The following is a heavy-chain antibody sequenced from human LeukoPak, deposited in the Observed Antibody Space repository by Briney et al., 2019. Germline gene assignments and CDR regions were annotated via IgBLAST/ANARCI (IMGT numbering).Heavy chain of an antibody. CDR2: MNPNSGNT. Sequence: ASVKVSCKASGYTFTSYDINRVRRATGQGLEWMGWMNPNSGNTGYAQKFQGRVTMTRNTSISTAYMELSSLRSEDTAVYYCALPRGIAAAGNFDHWGQGTLVTVSS. D-gene: IGHD6-13*01. CDR1: GYTFTSYD. CDR3: ALPRGIAAAGNFDH. V-gene: IGHV1-8*01. J-gene: IGHJ4*02.